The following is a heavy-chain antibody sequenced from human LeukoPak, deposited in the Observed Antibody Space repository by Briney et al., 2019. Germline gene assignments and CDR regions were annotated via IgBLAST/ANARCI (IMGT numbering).Heavy chain of an antibody. CDR2: INHSGST. J-gene: IGHJ6*02. D-gene: IGHD5-24*01. Sequence: SETLSLTCAVYGGSFSGYYWSWIRQPPGKGLEWIGEINHSGSTNYNPSLKSRVTISVDTSKNQFSLKLSSVTAADTAVYYCARGFGGMARRYYYYYGMDVWGQGTTVTVSS. CDR1: GGSFSGYY. V-gene: IGHV4-34*01. CDR3: ARGFGGMARRYYYYYGMDV.